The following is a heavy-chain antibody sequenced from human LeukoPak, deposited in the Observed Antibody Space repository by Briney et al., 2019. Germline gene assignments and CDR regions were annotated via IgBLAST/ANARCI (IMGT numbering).Heavy chain of an antibody. CDR3: ATWNFLTAAAFDF. CDR1: GGSISSYY. CDR2: VYHSGDT. J-gene: IGHJ4*02. V-gene: IGHV4-59*01. Sequence: PSETLSLTCTASGGSISSYYWTWIRQPPGKGLEWIAYVYHSGDTNYNPSLKSRVTMSLDTSKNQLSLKLSSVTAADTAVYYCATWNFLTAAAFDFWGQGTLVTVSS. D-gene: IGHD6-25*01.